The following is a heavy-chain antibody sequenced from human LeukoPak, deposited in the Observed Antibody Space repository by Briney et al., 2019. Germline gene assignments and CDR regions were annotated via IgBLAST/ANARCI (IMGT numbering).Heavy chain of an antibody. CDR1: GFTFSRSA. CDR3: VKGRISEDGLDF. CDR2: ISSSGNT. Sequence: GGSLRLSCAASGFTFSRSAMTWVRQTPGKGLDWVSGISSSGNTYYADSVKGRFTISRDNSKNMLYLQMNNLRAEDTAVYYCVKGRISEDGLDFWGQGTLVTVSS. V-gene: IGHV3-23*01. J-gene: IGHJ4*02. D-gene: IGHD6-13*01.